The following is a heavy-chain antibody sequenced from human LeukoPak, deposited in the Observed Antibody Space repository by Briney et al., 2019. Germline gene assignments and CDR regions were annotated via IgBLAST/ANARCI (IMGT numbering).Heavy chain of an antibody. CDR2: IKQDGSEK. D-gene: IGHD1-26*01. CDR1: GFTFSSYW. J-gene: IGHJ4*02. Sequence: PGGSLRLSCAASGFTFSSYWMSWVRQAPGKGLEWVANIKQDGSEKYSVDSVKGRFTISRDSAKSSLYLQMNSLRAEDTAVYYCARDLPIVTTGYFDYWGQGILVTVSS. CDR3: ARDLPIVTTGYFDY. V-gene: IGHV3-7*01.